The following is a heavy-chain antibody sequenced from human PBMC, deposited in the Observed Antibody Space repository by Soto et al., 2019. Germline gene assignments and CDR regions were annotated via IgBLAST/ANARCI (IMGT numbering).Heavy chain of an antibody. CDR3: ARGQASGSYYLLDY. J-gene: IGHJ4*02. D-gene: IGHD3-10*01. CDR2: INPNSGNI. CDR1: GNTFTSYD. V-gene: IGHV1-8*01. Sequence: ASVKVSCKASGNTFTSYDINWVRQATGHGLEWMGWINPNSGNIGYAQKFQGRVTMTRDTAIRTAYMEVSRLRSDDTAVYYCARGQASGSYYLLDYWGQGTLVTVSS.